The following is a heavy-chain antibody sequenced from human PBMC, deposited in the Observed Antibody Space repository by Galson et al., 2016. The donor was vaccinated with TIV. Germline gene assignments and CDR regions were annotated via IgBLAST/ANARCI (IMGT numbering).Heavy chain of an antibody. CDR3: ARDPESSRWYDNWLDP. J-gene: IGHJ5*02. CDR2: INPNSSDT. Sequence: SVKVSCKASGYTFIGYYMHWVRQAPGQGLEWMGWINPNSSDTNYAQRFQGRVTMTRDTSISTAYMELTSLRSDDTAVYYCARDPESSRWYDNWLDPWGQGTLVTVSS. CDR1: GYTFIGYY. D-gene: IGHD6-13*01. V-gene: IGHV1-2*02.